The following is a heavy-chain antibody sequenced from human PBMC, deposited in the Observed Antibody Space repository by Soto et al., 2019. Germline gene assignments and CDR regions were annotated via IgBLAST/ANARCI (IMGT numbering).Heavy chain of an antibody. D-gene: IGHD6-6*01. CDR2: INHSGST. J-gene: IGHJ4*02. Sequence: SETLSLTCAVYGGSFSGYYWSWIRQPPGKGLEWIGEINHSGSTNYNPSLKSRVTISVDTSKNQFSLKLSSVTAADTAVYYCARVVAARLPSDYWGQGTLVTVSS. CDR1: GGSFSGYY. CDR3: ARVVAARLPSDY. V-gene: IGHV4-34*01.